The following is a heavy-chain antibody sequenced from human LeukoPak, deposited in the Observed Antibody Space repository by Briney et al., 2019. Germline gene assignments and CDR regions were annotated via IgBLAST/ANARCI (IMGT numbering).Heavy chain of an antibody. D-gene: IGHD1-26*01. CDR2: VYYSGST. CDR1: GGSISSSSYY. J-gene: IGHJ4*02. Sequence: SETLSLTCTVSGGSISSSSYYWGWIRQPPGKGLEWIGSVYYSGSTYYNPSLKSRVTISVDTSKNQFSLKLSSVTAADTAVYYCARDQGGARDYWGQGTLVTVSS. CDR3: ARDQGGARDY. V-gene: IGHV4-39*02.